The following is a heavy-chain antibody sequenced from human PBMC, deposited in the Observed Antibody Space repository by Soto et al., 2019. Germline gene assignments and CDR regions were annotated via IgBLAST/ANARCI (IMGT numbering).Heavy chain of an antibody. D-gene: IGHD2-2*01. CDR3: ARNIVVVPASINGTFYSYYYTDL. CDR1: GYTLTSYD. Sequence: DSVKRDRKASGYTLTSYDINWVRQATGQGLEWMGWMNPNSGNTGYAQKFQGRVTMTRNTSISTAYMELSSLRSEDTAVYYCARNIVVVPASINGTFYSYYYTDLLRNGTPVTV. CDR2: MNPNSGNT. V-gene: IGHV1-8*01. J-gene: IGHJ6*03.